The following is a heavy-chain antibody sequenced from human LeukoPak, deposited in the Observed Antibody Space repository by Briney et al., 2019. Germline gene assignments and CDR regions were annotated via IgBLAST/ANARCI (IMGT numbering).Heavy chain of an antibody. J-gene: IGHJ3*02. D-gene: IGHD1-26*01. CDR1: GFNFHDYS. CDR3: ARCHGGPTVLYDAFDI. Sequence: GGSLRLSCTASGFNFHDYSMHWVRQFPGKGLEWVSLISWDGATVFYANSVKGRFTISRDNSKNTLYLQMNSLRTEDTAVYYCARCHGGPTVLYDAFDIWGQGTMVTVSS. CDR2: ISWDGATV. V-gene: IGHV3-43*01.